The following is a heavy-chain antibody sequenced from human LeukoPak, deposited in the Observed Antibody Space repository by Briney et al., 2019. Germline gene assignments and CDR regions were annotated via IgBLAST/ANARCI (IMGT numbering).Heavy chain of an antibody. CDR2: ISYDGSNK. J-gene: IGHJ4*02. Sequence: PGGSLRLSCAASGFTFSSYGMHWVRQAPGKGLEWVAVISYDGSNKYYADSVKGRFTTSRDNSKNTLYLQMNSLRAEDTAVFCCARELGTGFDSWGQGTLVTVSS. V-gene: IGHV3-30*03. CDR3: ARELGTGFDS. CDR1: GFTFSSYG.